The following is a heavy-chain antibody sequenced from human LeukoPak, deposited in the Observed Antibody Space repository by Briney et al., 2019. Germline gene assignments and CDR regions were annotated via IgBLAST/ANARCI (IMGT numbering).Heavy chain of an antibody. CDR3: ARHTGSYYAYYMDV. Sequence: GESLKISCQGYGYRFASHWIGWVRQMPGKGPEWLGIIYPGDSDTRYNPSFQGHVIISADKSNSVAYLQWTSLKASDTAMYYCARHTGSYYAYYMDVWGKGTTVTVSS. J-gene: IGHJ6*03. D-gene: IGHD3-10*01. V-gene: IGHV5-51*01. CDR1: GYRFASHW. CDR2: IYPGDSDT.